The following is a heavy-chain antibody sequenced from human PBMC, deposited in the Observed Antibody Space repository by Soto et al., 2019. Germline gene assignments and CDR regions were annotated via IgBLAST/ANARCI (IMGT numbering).Heavy chain of an antibody. CDR2: ISGSGGST. V-gene: IGHV3-23*01. J-gene: IGHJ4*02. CDR1: GFTFSSYA. D-gene: IGHD4-17*01. Sequence: GGSLRLSCAASGFTFSSYAMSWVRQAPGKGLEWVSAISGSGGSTYYADSVKGRFTISRDNSKNTLYLQMNSLRAEDTAVYYCAKDLVYLYDYGDYLGYFDYWGQGTLVTVSS. CDR3: AKDLVYLYDYGDYLGYFDY.